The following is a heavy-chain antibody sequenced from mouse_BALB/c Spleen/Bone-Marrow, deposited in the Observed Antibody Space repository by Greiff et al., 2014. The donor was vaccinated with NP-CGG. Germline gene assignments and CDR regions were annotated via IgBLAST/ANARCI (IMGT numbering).Heavy chain of an antibody. CDR3: APLSRYFDV. CDR2: IDPFNGGT. V-gene: IGHV1S135*01. J-gene: IGHJ1*01. CDR1: GYSFTSYY. Sequence: VQLQQSGPELMKPGASVKISCKASGYSFTSYYIHWVKQSHGKSLEWIGYIDPFNGGTSYNQKFKGKATLTVDKSSSTAYMHLSSLTSEDSAVYYCAPLSRYFDVWGAGTTVTVSS. D-gene: IGHD6-2*01.